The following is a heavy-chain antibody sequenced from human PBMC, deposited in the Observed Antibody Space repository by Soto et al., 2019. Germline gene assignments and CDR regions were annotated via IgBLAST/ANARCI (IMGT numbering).Heavy chain of an antibody. CDR3: ARCGGRCYPDY. D-gene: IGHD2-15*01. J-gene: IGHJ4*02. V-gene: IGHV3-21*01. CDR2: ISSSSSYI. CDR1: GFTFSSYT. Sequence: EVQLVESGGGLVKPGGSLRLSCAASGFTFSSYTMNWVRQAPGKGLEWVSSISSSSSYIYYADSVKGRFTISRDNAKNSLYRQMNSLRDDDTAVYYCARCGGRCYPDYWGQGTLVTVSS.